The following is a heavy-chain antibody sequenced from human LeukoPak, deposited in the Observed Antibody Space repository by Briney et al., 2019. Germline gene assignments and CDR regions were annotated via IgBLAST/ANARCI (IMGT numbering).Heavy chain of an antibody. CDR3: AREGITIFGVVNRRMDV. J-gene: IGHJ6*03. CDR1: GFTFSSYS. CDR2: ISSSSSYI. D-gene: IGHD3-3*01. V-gene: IGHV3-21*01. Sequence: GGSLRLSCAAPGFTFSSYSMNWVRQAPGKGLEWVSSISSSSSYIYYADSVKGRFTISRDNAKNSLYLQMNSLRAEDTAVYYCAREGITIFGVVNRRMDVWGKGTTVTVSS.